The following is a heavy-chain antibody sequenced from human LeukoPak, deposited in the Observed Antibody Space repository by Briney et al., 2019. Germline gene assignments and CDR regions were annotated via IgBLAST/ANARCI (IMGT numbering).Heavy chain of an antibody. CDR1: GGSVSSGIYY. Sequence: PSETLSLTCTVSGGSVSSGIYYWSWIRQPPGKGLEWIGYIYYSGSTNYNPSLKSRVTISVDTSKNQFSLKLSSVTAADTAVYYCARDSCGGGSCYPGYWGQGTLVTVSS. V-gene: IGHV4-61*01. CDR2: IYYSGST. J-gene: IGHJ4*02. D-gene: IGHD2-15*01. CDR3: ARDSCGGGSCYPGY.